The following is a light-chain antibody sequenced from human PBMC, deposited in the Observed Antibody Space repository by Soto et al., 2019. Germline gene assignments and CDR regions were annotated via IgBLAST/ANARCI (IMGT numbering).Light chain of an antibody. Sequence: QSALTQPASVSGSPGQSITISCTGTSSDVGSYNLVSWYQQHPGKAPKLMIYEVSKRPSGVSNRFSGSKSGNTASLTISGLQAEDEADYYCCSYAGSSTSWLFGGVTKLTVL. J-gene: IGLJ3*02. CDR2: EVS. V-gene: IGLV2-23*02. CDR3: CSYAGSSTSWL. CDR1: SSDVGSYNL.